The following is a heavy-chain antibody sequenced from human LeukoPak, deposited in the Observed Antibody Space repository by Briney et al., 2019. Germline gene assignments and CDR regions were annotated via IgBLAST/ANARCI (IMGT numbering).Heavy chain of an antibody. CDR2: ISYSGST. CDR1: GGSISSGSYY. D-gene: IGHD3-10*01. CDR3: ARDSHSLRWYL. J-gene: IGHJ2*01. Sequence: SGTLSLTCAVSGGSISSGSYYWSWLRQPPGKGLEWIGYISYSGSTYYSPSLNSRVTISIDTSRRQFSLRLSSVTAADTAVYYCARDSHSLRWYLWGRGTLVTVSS. V-gene: IGHV4-61*01.